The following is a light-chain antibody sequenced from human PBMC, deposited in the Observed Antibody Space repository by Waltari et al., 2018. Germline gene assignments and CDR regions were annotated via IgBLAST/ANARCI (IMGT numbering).Light chain of an antibody. Sequence: QSALTQPASVSGSPGQSITISCTGTSSYVGSYNLVSWYQQRPGKAPKLMIYEGSKRPSGVSNRFSGSKSGNTASLTISGLQAEDEADYYCCSYAGSSTLKVFGTGTKVTVL. CDR2: EGS. CDR1: SSYVGSYNL. J-gene: IGLJ1*01. V-gene: IGLV2-23*01. CDR3: CSYAGSSTLKV.